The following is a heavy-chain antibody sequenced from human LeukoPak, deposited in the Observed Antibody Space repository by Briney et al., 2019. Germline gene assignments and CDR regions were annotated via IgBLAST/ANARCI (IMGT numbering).Heavy chain of an antibody. D-gene: IGHD2-2*03. Sequence: ASVKVSCKASGGTFSSYAISWVRQAPGQGLEWMGWISAYNGNTNYAQKLQGRVTMTTDTSTSTAYMELRSLRSDDTAVYYCARDLDIVVVPASISHYYYGMDVWGQGTTVTVSS. V-gene: IGHV1-18*01. J-gene: IGHJ6*02. CDR1: GGTFSSYA. CDR3: ARDLDIVVVPASISHYYYGMDV. CDR2: ISAYNGNT.